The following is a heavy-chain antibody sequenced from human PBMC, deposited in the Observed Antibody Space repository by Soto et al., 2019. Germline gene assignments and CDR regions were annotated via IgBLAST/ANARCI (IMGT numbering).Heavy chain of an antibody. D-gene: IGHD2-8*01. Sequence: ASVKVSCKASGYSFTDYHIHWVRQAPGQGLEWLGRINPKSGGTSTAQKFQGWVTMTRDRSISTVYMELTRLRSDDTAVYFCARGHSTDCSNGVCSFFYNHEMDVWGQGTTVTVS. V-gene: IGHV1-2*04. CDR3: ARGHSTDCSNGVCSFFYNHEMDV. J-gene: IGHJ6*02. CDR2: INPKSGGT. CDR1: GYSFTDYH.